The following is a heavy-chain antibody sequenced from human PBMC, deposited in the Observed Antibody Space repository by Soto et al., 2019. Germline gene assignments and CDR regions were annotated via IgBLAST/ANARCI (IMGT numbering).Heavy chain of an antibody. Sequence: VHLVQSGAEVKKPGASVTVSCKTSGYSFRTYGITWVRQAPGQGLEWMGWISADIVNPIYAQKVQGRVIMTTDTSTSTAYMELRSLRFDDTAVYYCAREDRGQEYWGQGTLVIVSS. CDR2: ISADIVNP. V-gene: IGHV1-18*04. D-gene: IGHD3-10*01. CDR3: AREDRGQEY. J-gene: IGHJ4*02. CDR1: GYSFRTYG.